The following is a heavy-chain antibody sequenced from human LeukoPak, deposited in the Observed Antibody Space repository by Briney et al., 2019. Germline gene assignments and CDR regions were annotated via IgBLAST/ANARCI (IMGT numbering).Heavy chain of an antibody. CDR3: ARGIGGYYDSSGYLDY. V-gene: IGHV3-53*04. J-gene: IGHJ4*02. CDR1: GFTVSSNY. Sequence: GGSLGLSCAASGFTVSSNYMSWVRQAPGKGLEWVSVIYSGGSTYYADSVKGRFTISRHNSKNTLYLQMNSLRAEDTAVYYCARGIGGYYDSSGYLDYWGQGTLVTVSS. D-gene: IGHD3-22*01. CDR2: IYSGGST.